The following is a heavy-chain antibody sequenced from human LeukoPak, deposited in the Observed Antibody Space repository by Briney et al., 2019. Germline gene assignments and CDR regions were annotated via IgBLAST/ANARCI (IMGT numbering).Heavy chain of an antibody. J-gene: IGHJ4*02. D-gene: IGHD2-15*01. CDR3: ARTRVAATRELGY. CDR1: GYTFTGYY. Sequence: ASVKVSCKASGYTFTGYYMHWVRQAPGRGLEWMGWINPNSGGTNYAQKFQGWVTMTRDTSISTAYMELSRLRSDDTAVYYCARTRVAATRELGYWGQGTLVTVSS. CDR2: INPNSGGT. V-gene: IGHV1-2*04.